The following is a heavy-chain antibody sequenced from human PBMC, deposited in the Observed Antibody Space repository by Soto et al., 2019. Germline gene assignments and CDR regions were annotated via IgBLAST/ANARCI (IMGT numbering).Heavy chain of an antibody. CDR3: GRVVEGATRHTDPDS. Sequence: SETLSLTCTVSGVSIHNSHSFWAWIRQPPGKGLQFIASVYHNGGAHYNSSLKSRATISVDTANNQVSLRMRSLTAADTAFYYCGRVVEGATRHTDPDSWGQGILVTVS. V-gene: IGHV4-39*01. CDR2: VYHNGGA. J-gene: IGHJ5*01. CDR1: GVSIHNSHSF. D-gene: IGHD2-21*01.